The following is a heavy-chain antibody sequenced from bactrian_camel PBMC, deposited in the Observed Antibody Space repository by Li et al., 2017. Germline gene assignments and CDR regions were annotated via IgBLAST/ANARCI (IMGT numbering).Heavy chain of an antibody. V-gene: IGHV3S28*01. D-gene: IGHD5*01. CDR1: GFTFSRHY. J-gene: IGHJ4*01. CDR2: INSGGGTT. Sequence: QLVESGGALVQPGGSLRVSCAASGFTFSRHYMSWVHQAPGKGLEWVAIINSGGGTTAYVDSVKGRFTISRDNAKNTVYLQMNSLKPEDSGVYYCAAFPERSFGPPIDGPCGVRFGYWARGPRSPSP.